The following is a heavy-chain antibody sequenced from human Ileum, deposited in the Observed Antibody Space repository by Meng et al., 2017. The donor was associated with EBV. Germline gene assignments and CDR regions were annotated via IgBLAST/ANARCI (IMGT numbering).Heavy chain of an antibody. CDR2: HSGST. D-gene: IGHD1-26*01. CDR3: VSYAVGAGGIGY. J-gene: IGHJ4*02. Sequence: QVNLRGAGPGLVNPSPTLSLTCAVSGFSISSGYFHWSWIRQPPGKGLEWIGHSGSTSYNPSLRSRVTISVDTSKNQFSLKVDSATAGDTAVYYCVSYAVGAGGIGYWGQGILVTVSS. CDR1: GFSISSGYFH. V-gene: IGHV4-30-4*01.